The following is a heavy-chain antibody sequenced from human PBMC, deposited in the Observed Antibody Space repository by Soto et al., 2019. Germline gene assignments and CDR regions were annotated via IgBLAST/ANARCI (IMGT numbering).Heavy chain of an antibody. CDR3: TSNFRTYYDILTGSG. J-gene: IGHJ4*02. V-gene: IGHV3-73*01. D-gene: IGHD3-9*01. CDR2: IRSQANSYAT. CDR1: GFTFSGSA. Sequence: GGSLRLSWAASGFTFSGSAMRWVRQASGKGLEWVGRIRSQANSYATAYAASVKGRFTISRDDSQNTAYLQMNSLKTEDTAVYYCTSNFRTYYDILTGSGWGQGTLVTSPQ.